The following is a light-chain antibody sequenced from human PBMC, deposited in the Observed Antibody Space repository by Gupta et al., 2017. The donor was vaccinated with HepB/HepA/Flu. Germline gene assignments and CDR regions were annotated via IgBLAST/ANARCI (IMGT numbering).Light chain of an antibody. J-gene: IGLJ2*01. V-gene: IGLV2-8*01. CDR1: DSDVGGYDY. Sequence: QSALTQPPSASGSPGQSITISCTGSDSDVGGYDYVSWYQQHPGKAPKLIIFQVSKRPSGVPDRFSGSKSGRTASLTVSGVQAEDEADDYCSSYGGNSDVVFGGGTKLT. CDR2: QVS. CDR3: SSYGGNSDVV.